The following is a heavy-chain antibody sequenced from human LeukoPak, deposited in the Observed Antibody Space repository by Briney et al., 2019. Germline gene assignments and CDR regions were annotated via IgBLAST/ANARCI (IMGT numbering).Heavy chain of an antibody. V-gene: IGHV3-23*01. Sequence: PGGSLRLSCAASGFTFSSYAMSWVRQAPAQGLEWVSAISGSGGSTSYADSVKGRFTISRDNSKNTLYLQMNSLRAEDKDVYYCAKGGIVSVSPFFDYWGQGTLVTVSS. D-gene: IGHD1-26*01. CDR2: ISGSGGST. CDR1: GFTFSSYA. CDR3: AKGGIVSVSPFFDY. J-gene: IGHJ4*02.